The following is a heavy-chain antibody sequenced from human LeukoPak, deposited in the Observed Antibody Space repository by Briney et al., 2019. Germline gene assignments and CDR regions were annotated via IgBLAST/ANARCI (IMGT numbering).Heavy chain of an antibody. CDR2: IYYSGST. J-gene: IGHJ4*02. V-gene: IGHV4-31*03. CDR3: AGGLTKFYYFDY. Sequence: SETLSLTCTVSGGSISSGGYYWSWIRQHPGKGLEWIGYIYYSGSTYYNPSLKSRVTISVDTSKNQFSLKLSSVTAAATAVYYCAGGLTKFYYFDYWGQGTLVTVSS. CDR1: GGSISSGGYY. D-gene: IGHD3-9*01.